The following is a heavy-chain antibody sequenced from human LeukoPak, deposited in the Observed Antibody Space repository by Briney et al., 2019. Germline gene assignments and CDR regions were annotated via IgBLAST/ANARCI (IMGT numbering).Heavy chain of an antibody. Sequence: ASVKVSCKASGYIFISYQMHWVRQAPGQGLEWMGIINPTGGSTSHAQKFQGRVTMTRDTSTSTVYTELSSLRSEDTAVYYCARKGSSSCFDYWGQGTLVTVSS. CDR1: GYIFISYQ. J-gene: IGHJ4*02. CDR2: INPTGGST. CDR3: ARKGSSSCFDY. V-gene: IGHV1-46*01. D-gene: IGHD6-6*01.